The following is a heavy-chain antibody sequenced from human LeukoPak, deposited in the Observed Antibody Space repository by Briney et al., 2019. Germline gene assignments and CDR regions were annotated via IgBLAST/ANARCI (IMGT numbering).Heavy chain of an antibody. V-gene: IGHV1-18*01. CDR2: ISAYNGNT. CDR1: GYTFTSYG. CDR3: AREGTFWTTGVKGFDP. D-gene: IGHD4-17*01. Sequence: GASVKVSCKASGYTFTSYGISWVRQAPGQGLEWMGWISAYNGNTNYAQKLQGRVTITADKSTSTAYMELSSLRSEDTAVYYCAREGTFWTTGVKGFDPWGQGTLVTVSS. J-gene: IGHJ5*02.